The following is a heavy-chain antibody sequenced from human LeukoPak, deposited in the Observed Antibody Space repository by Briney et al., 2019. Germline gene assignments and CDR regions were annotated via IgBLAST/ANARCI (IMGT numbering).Heavy chain of an antibody. CDR2: IIPIFGTA. CDR1: GGTFSSYA. CDR3: ARSHGSGSSWYSRPGDAFDI. J-gene: IGHJ3*02. Sequence: SVKVSCKASGGTFSSYAISWVRQAPGQGLEWMGGIIPIFGTANYAQKFQGRVTITADESTSTAYMELSSLRSEDTAVYYCARSHGSGSSWYSRPGDAFDIWGQGTMVTVSS. D-gene: IGHD6-13*01. V-gene: IGHV1-69*01.